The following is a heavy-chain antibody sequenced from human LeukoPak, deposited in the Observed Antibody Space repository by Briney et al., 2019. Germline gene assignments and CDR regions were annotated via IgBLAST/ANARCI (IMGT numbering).Heavy chain of an antibody. Sequence: VQLQESGPGLVKPSETLSLTCSLSGGSIISHYWSWMRLPPGKGREWIAYIYYIGTTNYNPSLQSRVTISIDTSKNQISLKLTSVTAADTAVYYCARLGSGSHDYWGRGTLVTVSS. D-gene: IGHD3-10*01. J-gene: IGHJ4*02. V-gene: IGHV4-59*08. CDR3: ARLGSGSHDY. CDR2: IYYIGTT. CDR1: GGSIISHY.